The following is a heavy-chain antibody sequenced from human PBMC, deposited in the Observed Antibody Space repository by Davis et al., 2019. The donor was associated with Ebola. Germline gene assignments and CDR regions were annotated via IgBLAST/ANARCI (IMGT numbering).Heavy chain of an antibody. D-gene: IGHD3-10*01. V-gene: IGHV4-34*01. Sequence: MPSETLSLTCAVYGGSFSGYYWSWIRQPPGKGLEWIGEINHSGSTNYNPSLKSRVTISVDTSKNQFSLKLSSVTAADTAVYYCARHTRSGSYYNVHAFDIWGQGTMVTVSS. J-gene: IGHJ3*02. CDR1: GGSFSGYY. CDR2: INHSGST. CDR3: ARHTRSGSYYNVHAFDI.